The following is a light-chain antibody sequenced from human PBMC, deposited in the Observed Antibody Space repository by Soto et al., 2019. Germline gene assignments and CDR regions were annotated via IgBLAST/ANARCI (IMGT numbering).Light chain of an antibody. CDR3: QQYNNWPQT. V-gene: IGKV3-15*01. CDR1: QSVSSN. J-gene: IGKJ2*01. Sequence: EIVMTQSPATLSVSPGERATLSCRASQSVSSNLAWYQQKPGKAPRLLIYGASTRATGIPARLSGSGSGTEFTPIISSLQSEDVAVYYCQQYNNWPQTFGQGTKLEIK. CDR2: GAS.